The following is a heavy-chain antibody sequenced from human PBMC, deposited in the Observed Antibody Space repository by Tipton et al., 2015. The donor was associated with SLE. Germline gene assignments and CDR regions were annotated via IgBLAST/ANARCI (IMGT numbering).Heavy chain of an antibody. Sequence: TLSLTCTISGDSISSYYWNWIRQPPGKGLEWIGYVYYSGGTNYNPSVRSRVTISVDTSKNQFSLKLSSVTAADTAMYYCARHLRGGTYVWGQGTLVTVSS. J-gene: IGHJ4*02. CDR3: ARHLRGGTYV. V-gene: IGHV4-59*08. D-gene: IGHD1-26*01. CDR1: GDSISSYY. CDR2: VYYSGGT.